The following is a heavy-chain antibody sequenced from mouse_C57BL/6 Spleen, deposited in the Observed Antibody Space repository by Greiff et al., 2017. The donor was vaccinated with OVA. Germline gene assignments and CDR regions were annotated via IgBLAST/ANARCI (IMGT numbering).Heavy chain of an antibody. J-gene: IGHJ2*01. V-gene: IGHV14-2*01. CDR1: GFNIKDYY. CDR2: IDPEDGET. Sequence: VQLQQSGAELVKPGASVKLSCTASGFNIKDYYMHWVKQRTEQGLEWIGRIDPEDGETKYAPKFPGKATITADTSYNTAYLQLSSLTSEDTAVYYGARSHYDYDEVYFDYWGQGTTLTVSS. CDR3: ARSHYDYDEVYFDY. D-gene: IGHD2-4*01.